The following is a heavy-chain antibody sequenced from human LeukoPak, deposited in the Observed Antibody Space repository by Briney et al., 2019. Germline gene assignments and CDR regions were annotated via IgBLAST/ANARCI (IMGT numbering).Heavy chain of an antibody. Sequence: GGSLRLSCAAPGFTFSSYAMSWVRQAPGKGLEWVSAISGSGGSTYYADSVKGRFTISRDNSKNTLYLQMNSLRAEDTAVYYCARLGYCSGGSCYPYFDYWGQGTLVTVSS. CDR3: ARLGYCSGGSCYPYFDY. CDR2: ISGSGGST. CDR1: GFTFSSYA. D-gene: IGHD2-15*01. V-gene: IGHV3-23*01. J-gene: IGHJ4*02.